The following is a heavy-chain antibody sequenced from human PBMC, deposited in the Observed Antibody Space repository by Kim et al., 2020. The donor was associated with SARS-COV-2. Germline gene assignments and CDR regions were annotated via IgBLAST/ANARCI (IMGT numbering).Heavy chain of an antibody. V-gene: IGHV4-59*01. D-gene: IGHD1-26*01. Sequence: SETLSLTCTVSGGSISDYYWTWIRQSPGKGLEWMGYVYHSGSTNYNPSLESRVSMSLDTSKNQFSLKVNSVTAADTAVYYCARESGSYYSFVDCWGQGTLVTVSS. CDR1: GGSISDYY. CDR3: ARESGSYYSFVDC. J-gene: IGHJ4*02. CDR2: VYHSGST.